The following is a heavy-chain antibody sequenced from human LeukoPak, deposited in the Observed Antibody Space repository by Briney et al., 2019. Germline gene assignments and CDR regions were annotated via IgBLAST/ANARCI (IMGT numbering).Heavy chain of an antibody. CDR3: TTYYDYVWGSYRDDY. Sequence: GGSLSLSCAASGFTFSNAWMSWVRQAPGKGLEWVGRIKSKTDGGTTDYAAPVKGRFTISRDDSKNTLYLQMNSLKTEDTAVYYCTTYYDYVWGSYRDDYWGQGTLVTVSS. CDR1: GFTFSNAW. D-gene: IGHD3-16*02. V-gene: IGHV3-15*01. CDR2: IKSKTDGGTT. J-gene: IGHJ4*02.